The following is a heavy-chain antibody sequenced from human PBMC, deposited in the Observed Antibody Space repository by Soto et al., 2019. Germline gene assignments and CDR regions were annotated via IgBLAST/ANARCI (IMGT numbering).Heavy chain of an antibody. Sequence: QVQLVESGGGVVQPGRSLRLSCAASGFTFSSYGMHWVRQAPGKGLEWVAIIWYDGSNKYYADSVKGRFTISRDTSKNTLYLQLNSLRAEDTAVYYCATARWKYGGNSGVPFDNWGQGTMVTVSS. V-gene: IGHV3-33*01. CDR2: IWYDGSNK. CDR1: GFTFSSYG. D-gene: IGHD2-21*02. CDR3: ATARWKYGGNSGVPFDN. J-gene: IGHJ3*02.